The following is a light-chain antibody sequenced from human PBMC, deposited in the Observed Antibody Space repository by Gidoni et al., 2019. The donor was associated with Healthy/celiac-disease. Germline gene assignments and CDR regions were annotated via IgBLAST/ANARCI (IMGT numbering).Light chain of an antibody. CDR1: QSVLYSSNNKNY. CDR3: QQYYSTPWT. Sequence: DIVMTQSLDSLAVSLGERATINCKSSQSVLYSSNNKNYLVWYQQKPGQPPKLLIYWASTRESGVPERFSGSGSGTDFTLTISSLQAEDVAVYYCQQYYSTPWTFGQGTKVEIK. CDR2: WAS. J-gene: IGKJ1*01. V-gene: IGKV4-1*01.